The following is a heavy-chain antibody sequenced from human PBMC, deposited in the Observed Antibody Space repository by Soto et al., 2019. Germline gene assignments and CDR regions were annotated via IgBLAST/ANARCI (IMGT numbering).Heavy chain of an antibody. V-gene: IGHV3-48*02. D-gene: IGHD1-20*01. J-gene: IGHJ4*02. CDR1: GFTFSSRA. CDR2: ISSSSSNI. Sequence: PGGSLRLSCTASGFTFSSRAMNLVRQFPGRGLEWVSYISSSSSNIDYADSVKGRFTVSRDNAKNSLYLQMNTLRDEDTAVYYCASDRSLGSNWYYYLESWGQGTLVTVSS. CDR3: ASDRSLGSNWYYYLES.